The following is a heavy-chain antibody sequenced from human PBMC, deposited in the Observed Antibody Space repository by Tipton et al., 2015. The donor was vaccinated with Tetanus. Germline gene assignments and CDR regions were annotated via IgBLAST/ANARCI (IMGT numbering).Heavy chain of an antibody. J-gene: IGHJ4*02. D-gene: IGHD1-26*01. V-gene: IGHV4-34*01. CDR2: INHSGST. CDR1: GGSFSGYY. Sequence: TLSLTCAVYGGSFSGYYWSWIRQPPGKGLEWIGEINHSGSTNYNPSPKSRVTISVDTPKNQFSLKLSSVTAADTAVYYCARDKRVGALGSFDYWGQGTLVTVSS. CDR3: ARDKRVGALGSFDY.